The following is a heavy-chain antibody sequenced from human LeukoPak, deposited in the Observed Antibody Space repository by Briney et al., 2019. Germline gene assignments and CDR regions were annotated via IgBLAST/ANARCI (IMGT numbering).Heavy chain of an antibody. J-gene: IGHJ6*02. CDR1: GGSFSGYY. D-gene: IGHD2-21*02. Sequence: PSETLSLTCAVYGGSFSGYYWSWIRQPPGKGLEWIGEINHSGSTNYNPSLKSRVTISVDTSKNQFSLKLSSVTAADTAVYYCARENLVGRYGGNSDSLYYYYGMDVWGQGTTVTVSS. CDR2: INHSGST. V-gene: IGHV4-34*01. CDR3: ARENLVGRYGGNSDSLYYYYGMDV.